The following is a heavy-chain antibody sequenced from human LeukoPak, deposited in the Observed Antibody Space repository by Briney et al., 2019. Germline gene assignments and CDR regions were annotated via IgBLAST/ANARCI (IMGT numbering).Heavy chain of an antibody. CDR1: GGSISSYY. Sequence: SETLSLTCTVSGGSISSYYWSWIRQPPGKGLEWIGSIYYSGSTYYNPSLKSRVTISVDTSKNQFSLKLSSVTAADTAVYYCARRGYDSSGYYGAYYFDYWGQGTLVTVSS. J-gene: IGHJ4*02. CDR2: IYYSGST. V-gene: IGHV4-59*05. CDR3: ARRGYDSSGYYGAYYFDY. D-gene: IGHD3-22*01.